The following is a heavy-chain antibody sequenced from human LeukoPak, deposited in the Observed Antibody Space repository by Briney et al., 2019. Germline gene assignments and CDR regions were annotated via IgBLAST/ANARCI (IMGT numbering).Heavy chain of an antibody. CDR1: GFTFSSRG. J-gene: IGHJ4*02. Sequence: GGALRLSCAVSGFTFSSRGMQWVRQAPGKGLEWVGFISFDETNQYYADSVKGRFTISRDNSHNTLYLQMNSLRAEDTAVYYCARDSDEFFSNWLFPDYWGQGSLVIVSS. CDR2: ISFDETNQ. CDR3: ARDSDEFFSNWLFPDY. V-gene: IGHV3-30*03. D-gene: IGHD3-22*01.